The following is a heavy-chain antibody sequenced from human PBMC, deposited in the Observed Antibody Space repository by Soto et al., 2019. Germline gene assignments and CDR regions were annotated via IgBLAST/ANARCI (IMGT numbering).Heavy chain of an antibody. Sequence: QVQLVQSGAEVKKPGASVKVSCKASGYTFTGYYMHWVRQAPGQGLEWMGWINPNSGGTNYAQKFQGRVTMTRDTSISTAYMELSRLRSDDTAVYYCARDRIAAAVVGWYYGMDVWGQGTTVTVSS. D-gene: IGHD6-13*01. J-gene: IGHJ6*02. CDR3: ARDRIAAAVVGWYYGMDV. CDR2: INPNSGGT. V-gene: IGHV1-2*02. CDR1: GYTFTGYY.